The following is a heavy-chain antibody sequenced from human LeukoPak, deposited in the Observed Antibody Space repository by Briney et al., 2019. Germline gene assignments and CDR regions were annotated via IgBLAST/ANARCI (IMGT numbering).Heavy chain of an antibody. CDR1: GFSFDDYA. D-gene: IGHD6-13*01. V-gene: IGHV3-9*01. CDR2: ISWNSGSI. J-gene: IGHJ4*02. CDR3: AKDTAAGPGAIDY. Sequence: GRSLRLSCAASGFSFDDYAMHWVRQAPGKCLEWVSGISWNSGSIGYADSVKGRFTISRDNAKNSLYLQMNSLRTEDTAFYYCAKDTAAGPGAIDYWGQGTLVTVSS.